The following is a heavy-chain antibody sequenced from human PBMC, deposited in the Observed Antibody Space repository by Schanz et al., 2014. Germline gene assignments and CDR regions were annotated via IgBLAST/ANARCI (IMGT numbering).Heavy chain of an antibody. V-gene: IGHV3-74*01. CDR1: GFTFSSYW. CDR3: ARDPVEGAPTPYYFDS. D-gene: IGHD1-26*01. J-gene: IGHJ4*02. Sequence: EVQLVESGGGLVKPGDSLRLSCAASGFTFSSYWMHWVRQAPGKGLVWISRINSDGSSASYADSVKGRFTISRDNTKNSVFLQMSSLRVEDTGLYFCARDPVEGAPTPYYFDSWGPGTLVTVSS. CDR2: INSDGSSA.